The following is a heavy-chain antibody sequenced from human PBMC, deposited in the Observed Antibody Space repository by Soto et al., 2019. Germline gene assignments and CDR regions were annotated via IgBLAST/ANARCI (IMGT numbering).Heavy chain of an antibody. CDR1: GFTFISYG. D-gene: IGHD3-22*01. CDR3: AKAGYDSSGYYLRVPYYFDY. Sequence: PGGSLRLSCAASGFTFISYGMHWGRQAPGKGLEWVAVISYDGSNKYYADSVKGRFTISRDNSKNTLYLQMNSLRAEDTAVYYCAKAGYDSSGYYLRVPYYFDYWGQGTLVTVS. CDR2: ISYDGSNK. J-gene: IGHJ4*02. V-gene: IGHV3-30*18.